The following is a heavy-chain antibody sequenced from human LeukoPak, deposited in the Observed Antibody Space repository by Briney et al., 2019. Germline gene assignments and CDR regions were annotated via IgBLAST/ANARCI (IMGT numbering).Heavy chain of an antibody. CDR1: GFAFSSYT. V-gene: IGHV3-21*01. D-gene: IGHD2-21*02. J-gene: IGHJ4*02. CDR2: ISSSSIYR. Sequence: PGGSLRLSCATSGFAFSSYTMNWVRQAPGKGLEWVSSISSSSIYRYSADSVKGRFTISRDNAKNSLYLQMNSLRAEDTAVYYCARDGSVVVTDDYYFDYWGQGTLVTVSS. CDR3: ARDGSVVVTDDYYFDY.